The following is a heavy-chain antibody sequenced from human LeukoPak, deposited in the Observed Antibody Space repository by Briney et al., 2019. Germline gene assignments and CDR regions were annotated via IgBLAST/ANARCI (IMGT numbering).Heavy chain of an antibody. J-gene: IGHJ3*02. D-gene: IGHD1-26*01. CDR2: IYTSGST. CDR1: GGSISSGSYY. Sequence: SQTLSLTCTVSGGSISSGSYYWSWIRQPAGKGLEWIGRIYTSGSTNYNPSLKSRVTISVDMSKNQFSLKLNSVTAADTAVYYCASPSRIVGATANLAGAFDIWGQGTMVTVSS. CDR3: ASPSRIVGATANLAGAFDI. V-gene: IGHV4-61*02.